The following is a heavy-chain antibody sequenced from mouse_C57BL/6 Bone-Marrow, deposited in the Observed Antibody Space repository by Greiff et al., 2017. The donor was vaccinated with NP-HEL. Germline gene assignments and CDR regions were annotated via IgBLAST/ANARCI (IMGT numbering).Heavy chain of an antibody. CDR1: GYTFTRYW. V-gene: IGHV1-64*01. D-gene: IGHD2-4*01. CDR3: ARLGLRLAWFAY. Sequence: QVQLQQPGAELVKPGASVKLSCKASGYTFTRYWMHWVKQRPGPGLEWIGMIHPNSGSTNYNEKFKSKATLTVDKSSSTAYMQLSSLTSEDSAVYYCARLGLRLAWFAYWGQGTLVTVSA. CDR2: IHPNSGST. J-gene: IGHJ3*01.